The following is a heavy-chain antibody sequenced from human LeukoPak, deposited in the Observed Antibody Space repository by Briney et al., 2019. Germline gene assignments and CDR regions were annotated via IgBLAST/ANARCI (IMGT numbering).Heavy chain of an antibody. J-gene: IGHJ4*02. Sequence: PGGSLRLSCAASGFTFSNYALTWVRQAPGKGLEWVSAISGSGGHTDYGDSVKGRFTISRDNSKNTLYLQMNSLRAEDTAVYYCARVPRSMGYFDYWGQGTLVTVSS. CDR3: ARVPRSMGYFDY. CDR2: ISGSGGHT. V-gene: IGHV3-23*01. D-gene: IGHD1-26*01. CDR1: GFTFSNYA.